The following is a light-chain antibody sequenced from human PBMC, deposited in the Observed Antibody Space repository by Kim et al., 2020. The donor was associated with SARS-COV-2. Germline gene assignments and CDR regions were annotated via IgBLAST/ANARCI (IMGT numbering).Light chain of an antibody. CDR3: QQRINWPLT. CDR1: QSVSSY. CDR2: DAS. V-gene: IGKV3-11*01. Sequence: EIVLTQSPATLSLSPGERATLSCRASQSVSSYLAWYQQKPRQAPRLLLYDASNRATGIPARFSGSGSGTDFTLTISSLGPEDFAVYYCQQRINWPLTFGGGTKVDIK. J-gene: IGKJ4*01.